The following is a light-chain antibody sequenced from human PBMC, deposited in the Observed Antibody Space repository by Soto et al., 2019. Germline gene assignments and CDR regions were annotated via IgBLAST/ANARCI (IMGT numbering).Light chain of an antibody. CDR1: QSVGTF. CDR2: DAS. CDR3: QQYYNWPPLT. V-gene: IGKV3-15*01. J-gene: IGKJ4*01. Sequence: EIVLTQSPATLSLSPGARAPLSCRASQSVGTFFAWYQQKPGQAPRLLIYDASNRATGIPARFSGSGSGTEFTLTIGSLQSEDFAVYYCQQYYNWPPLTFGGGTKVDIK.